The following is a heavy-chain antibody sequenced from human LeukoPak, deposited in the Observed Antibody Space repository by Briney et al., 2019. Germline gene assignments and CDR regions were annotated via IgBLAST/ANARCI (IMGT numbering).Heavy chain of an antibody. CDR2: IIPILGIA. CDR1: GGTFSSYA. J-gene: IGHJ4*02. D-gene: IGHD3-16*01. CDR3: ARGGRFGPFDY. V-gene: IGHV1-69*04. Sequence: SVKVSCKASGGTFSSYAISWVRQAPGQGLEWMGRIIPILGIANYAQKFQGGVTITADKSTSTAYMELSSLRSEDTAVYYCARGGRFGPFDYWGQGTLVTVSS.